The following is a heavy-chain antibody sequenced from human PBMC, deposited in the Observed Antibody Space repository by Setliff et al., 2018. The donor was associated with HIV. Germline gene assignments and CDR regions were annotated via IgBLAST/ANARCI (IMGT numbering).Heavy chain of an antibody. CDR3: AGSILTGYYTFGADY. Sequence: GASVKVSCKASGYTFTSDCIHWVRQAPGQGLEWMGIINPAGNPTSYAQKFQGRLTMTTDESTTTAYMELSSLRSEDTALYYCAGSILTGYYTFGADYWGQGTLVTVS. D-gene: IGHD3-9*01. CDR2: INPAGNPT. CDR1: GYTFTSDC. J-gene: IGHJ4*02. V-gene: IGHV1-46*01.